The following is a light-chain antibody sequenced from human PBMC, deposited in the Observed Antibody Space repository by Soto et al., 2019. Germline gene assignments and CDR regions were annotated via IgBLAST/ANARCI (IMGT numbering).Light chain of an antibody. CDR2: DAS. CDR3: QQYDRLPLT. Sequence: DIQVTQSPSSLSASVGDRVTITCQASQAISSSLSWYQQTPGKAPKLLIYDASNLETGVPSRFSASGSGADFTFTISSLQPEDIATYYCQQYDRLPLTFGRGTKVDIK. CDR1: QAISSS. J-gene: IGKJ4*01. V-gene: IGKV1-33*01.